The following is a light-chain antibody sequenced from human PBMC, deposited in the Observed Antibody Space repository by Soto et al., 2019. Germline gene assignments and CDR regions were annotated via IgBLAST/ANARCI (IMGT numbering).Light chain of an antibody. CDR2: EVA. CDR3: CSYGGSRALPYV. V-gene: IGLV2-23*02. J-gene: IGLJ1*01. CDR1: SSDVGTYNL. Sequence: QSVLAQPASVSGSPEQSVTISCTGTSSDVGTYNLVSWYQQHPGKAPKLIIYEVAERPSGVSNRFSGSKFGNTASLTISGILPEDEADYYCCSYGGSRALPYVLGTGIKVTVL.